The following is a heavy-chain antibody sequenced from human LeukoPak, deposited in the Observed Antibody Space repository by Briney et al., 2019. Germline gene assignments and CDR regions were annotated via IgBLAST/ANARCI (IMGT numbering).Heavy chain of an antibody. Sequence: SETLSLTCTVFGGSISSSSYFWGWIRQPAGKGLEWIGSIYHSGSTYYNPSLKSRVTISVDTSKNQFSLTLSSVTAADTAVYYCARVGSGRYNYGYSLVYWGQGTLVTVSS. CDR3: ARVGSGRYNYGYSLVY. V-gene: IGHV4-39*07. D-gene: IGHD5-18*01. CDR2: IYHSGST. J-gene: IGHJ4*02. CDR1: GGSISSSSYF.